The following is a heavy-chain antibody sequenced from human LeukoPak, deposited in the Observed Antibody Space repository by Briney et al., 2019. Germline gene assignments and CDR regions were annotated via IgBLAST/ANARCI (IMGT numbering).Heavy chain of an antibody. V-gene: IGHV4-59*08. CDR1: GGSISSYY. CDR2: IYYSGST. Sequence: NPSETLSLTCTVSGGSISSYYWSWIRQPPGKGLEWIGYIYYSGSTNYNPSLKSRVTISVDTSKNQFSLKLSSVTAADTAVYYCARQAGYCSSTSCPKFDPWGQGTLVTVSS. CDR3: ARQAGYCSSTSCPKFDP. D-gene: IGHD2-2*01. J-gene: IGHJ5*02.